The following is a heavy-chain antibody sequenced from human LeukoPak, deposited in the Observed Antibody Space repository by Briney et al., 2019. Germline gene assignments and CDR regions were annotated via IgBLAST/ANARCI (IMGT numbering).Heavy chain of an antibody. CDR3: ASPRGVRFLEWLLYHY. CDR1: GYSISSGYY. Sequence: PSETLSLTCTVSGYSISSGYYWGWIRQPPGKGLEWIGSIYHSGSTYYNPSLKSRVTISVDTSKNQFSLKLSSVTAADTAVYYCASPRGVRFLEWLLYHYWGQGTLVTVSS. V-gene: IGHV4-38-2*02. CDR2: IYHSGST. D-gene: IGHD3-3*01. J-gene: IGHJ4*02.